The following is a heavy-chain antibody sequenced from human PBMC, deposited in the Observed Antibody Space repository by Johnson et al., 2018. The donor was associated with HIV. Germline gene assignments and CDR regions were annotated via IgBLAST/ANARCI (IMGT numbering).Heavy chain of an antibody. CDR2: IQSDGDNK. Sequence: QVQLVESGGGVVQPGGSLRLSCAASGFTFTSYGMHWVRQAPGKGLEWVAFIQSDGDNKYYADSVKGRFTISRDNSKNTLYLQMNSLRAGDTAVYYCARDGKTYYNFWGGSDAFDIWGQGTLVTVSS. J-gene: IGHJ3*02. D-gene: IGHD3-3*01. CDR1: GFTFTSYG. CDR3: ARDGKTYYNFWGGSDAFDI. V-gene: IGHV3-30*02.